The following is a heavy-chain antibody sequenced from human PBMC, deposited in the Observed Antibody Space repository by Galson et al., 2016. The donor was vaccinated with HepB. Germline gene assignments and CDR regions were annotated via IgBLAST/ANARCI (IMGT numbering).Heavy chain of an antibody. CDR3: APGSRLGVFTLFNS. V-gene: IGHV2-5*01. CDR1: GFSLNTDAVA. D-gene: IGHD7-27*01. J-gene: IGHJ5*01. CDR2: LYWNDDK. Sequence: PALVKPTQTLTLTCTFSGFSLNTDAVAVGWIRQPPGKALEWLALLYWNDDKRYRPSLKNRLTITKDSSKNQVVLTFTNMDPVDTATYYCAPGSRLGVFTLFNSWGHGARVTVSS.